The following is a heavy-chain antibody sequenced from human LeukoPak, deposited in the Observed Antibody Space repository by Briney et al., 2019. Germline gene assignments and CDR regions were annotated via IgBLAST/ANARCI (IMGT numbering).Heavy chain of an antibody. CDR1: GFTFSSYA. CDR3: AKSFVIPGATTRYFDY. D-gene: IGHD2-2*01. V-gene: IGHV3-23*01. Sequence: PGGSLRLSCAASGFTFSSYAMSWVRQAPGKGLEWVSAISSSGGSTYYADSVKGRFTISRDNSKNTLYLQMNSLRAEDTALYYCAKSFVIPGATTRYFDYWGQGTLVAVSS. CDR2: ISSSGGST. J-gene: IGHJ4*02.